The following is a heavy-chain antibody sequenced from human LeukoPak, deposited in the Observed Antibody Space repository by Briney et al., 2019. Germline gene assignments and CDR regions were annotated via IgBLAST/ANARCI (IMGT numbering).Heavy chain of an antibody. V-gene: IGHV3-23*01. J-gene: IGHJ6*03. Sequence: PGGSLRLSCAASGFTFSSYAMSWVRQAPGKGLEWVSAISGSGGSTYYADSVKGRFTISRDNSKNTLYLQMNSLRAEDTAVYYCARYGDYGVKTSKTMPLYYYYYYYMDVWGKGTTVTISS. CDR1: GFTFSSYA. CDR2: ISGSGGST. D-gene: IGHD4-17*01. CDR3: ARYGDYGVKTSKTMPLYYYYYYYMDV.